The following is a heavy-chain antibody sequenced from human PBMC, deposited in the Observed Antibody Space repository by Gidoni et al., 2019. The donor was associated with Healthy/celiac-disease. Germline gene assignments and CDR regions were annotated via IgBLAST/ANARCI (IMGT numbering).Heavy chain of an antibody. J-gene: IGHJ1*01. D-gene: IGHD3-10*01. V-gene: IGHV3-48*04. Sequence: EVQLVESGGGLVQPGGSLRLPCPASGFTFSSYSMNWVRQAPGKGLEWVSYISSSSSTIYYADSVKGRFTISRDNAKNSLYLQMNSLRAEDTAVYYCARDYYGSGSRPEYFQHWGQGTLVTVSS. CDR2: ISSSSSTI. CDR3: ARDYYGSGSRPEYFQH. CDR1: GFTFSSYS.